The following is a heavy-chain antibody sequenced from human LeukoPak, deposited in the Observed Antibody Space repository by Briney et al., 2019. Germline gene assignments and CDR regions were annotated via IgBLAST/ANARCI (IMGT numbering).Heavy chain of an antibody. Sequence: ASVKVSCKASGYTLTSYDINWVRQATGQGLEWMGWMNPNSGNTGYAQKFQGRVTMTRNTSISTAYMELSSLRSEDTAVYYCARPSDGWFGEQFGGMDVWGPGTTVTVSS. J-gene: IGHJ6*02. CDR2: MNPNSGNT. D-gene: IGHD3-10*01. CDR1: GYTLTSYD. CDR3: ARPSDGWFGEQFGGMDV. V-gene: IGHV1-8*01.